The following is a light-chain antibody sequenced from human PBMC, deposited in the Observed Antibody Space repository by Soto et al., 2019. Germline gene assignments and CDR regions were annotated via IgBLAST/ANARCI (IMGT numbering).Light chain of an antibody. Sequence: QSALTKPASVSGSPGQSITISCTGTSRDVGGYNYVAWYQHHPGKAPKLMIYDVSNRPSGVSNRFSASKSGNTASLTISGLQAEDEADYYCSSYTNSRTRVFGGGTKLTVL. V-gene: IGLV2-14*03. CDR2: DVS. J-gene: IGLJ3*02. CDR3: SSYTNSRTRV. CDR1: SRDVGGYNY.